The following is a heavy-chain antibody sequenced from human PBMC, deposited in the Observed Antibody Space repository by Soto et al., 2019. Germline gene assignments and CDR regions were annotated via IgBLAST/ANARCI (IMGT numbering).Heavy chain of an antibody. Sequence: EVQLVESGGGLVKPGGSLRLSCAASGFTFSNAWMSWVRQAPGKGLEWVGRIKSKTDGGTTDYAAPVKGRFTISRDDLKNTLYLQMVSMKTEDTAVYYCTTWGYSSGWYSESYFQHWGQGTLVTVSS. V-gene: IGHV3-15*01. CDR3: TTWGYSSGWYSESYFQH. CDR1: GFTFSNAW. D-gene: IGHD6-19*01. CDR2: IKSKTDGGTT. J-gene: IGHJ1*01.